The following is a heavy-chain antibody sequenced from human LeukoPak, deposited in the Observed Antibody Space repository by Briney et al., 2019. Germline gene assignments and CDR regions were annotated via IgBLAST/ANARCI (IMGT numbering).Heavy chain of an antibody. Sequence: PGGSLRLSCTASGFTFGDYAMSWFRQAPGKGLEWVGFIRSKAYGGTTEYAASVKGRFTISRDDSKSIAYLQMNSLKTEDTAVYYCTRDQASIVVVTAISDYFDYWGQGTLVTVSS. V-gene: IGHV3-49*03. CDR3: TRDQASIVVVTAISDYFDY. CDR2: IRSKAYGGTT. J-gene: IGHJ4*02. CDR1: GFTFGDYA. D-gene: IGHD2-21*02.